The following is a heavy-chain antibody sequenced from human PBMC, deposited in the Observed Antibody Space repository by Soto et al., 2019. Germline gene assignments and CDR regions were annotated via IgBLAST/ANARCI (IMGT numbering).Heavy chain of an antibody. D-gene: IGHD2-2*01. V-gene: IGHV3-15*07. CDR2: IKSKIDGGTT. CDR1: GFTFTNAW. CDR3: VPTPTKTAGTHYALDY. Sequence: EVQLVESGGDLVKPGGSLRLSCAASGFTFTNAWMNWVRQAPGKGLEWVGPIKSKIDGGTTDYAAPVKGRFTISRDDSKHTLFLQMNSLKIEDTAVYYCVPTPTKTAGTHYALDYWGQGTMVTVS. J-gene: IGHJ4*02.